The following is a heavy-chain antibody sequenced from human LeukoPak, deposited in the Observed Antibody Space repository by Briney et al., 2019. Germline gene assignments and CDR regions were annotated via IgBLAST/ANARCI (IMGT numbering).Heavy chain of an antibody. J-gene: IGHJ3*01. D-gene: IGHD3-10*01. Sequence: GESLKISCEGSGYNFSNYWICWVRQMPGKGVEWMRIIYPGDSNTRSSPSFQGQVTISADKSITTAFLQWSSLKASDTAIYYCARRLWFGDQEVFDVWGQGTMVTASS. V-gene: IGHV5-51*01. CDR2: IYPGDSNT. CDR1: GYNFSNYW. CDR3: ARRLWFGDQEVFDV.